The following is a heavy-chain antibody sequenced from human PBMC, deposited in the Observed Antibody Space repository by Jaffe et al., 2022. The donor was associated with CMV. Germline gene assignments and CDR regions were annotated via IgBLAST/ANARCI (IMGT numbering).Heavy chain of an antibody. Sequence: QVQLQESGPGLVKPSETLSLTCTVSGGSISSYYWSWIRQPPGKGLEWIGYIYYSGSTNYNPSLKSRVTISVDTSKNQFSLKLSSVTAADTAVYYCARYCSGGSCYHPFDYWGQGTLVTVSS. CDR3: ARYCSGGSCYHPFDY. CDR1: GGSISSYY. D-gene: IGHD2-15*01. J-gene: IGHJ4*02. V-gene: IGHV4-59*01. CDR2: IYYSGST.